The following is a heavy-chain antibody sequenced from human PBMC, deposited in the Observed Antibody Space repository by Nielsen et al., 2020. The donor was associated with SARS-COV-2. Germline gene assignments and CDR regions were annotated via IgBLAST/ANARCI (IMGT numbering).Heavy chain of an antibody. J-gene: IGHJ3*02. Sequence: VQVSCKASGYTFTSYGISWVRQAPGQGLEWMGWISAYNGNTNYAQKFQGRVTMTRDTSTSTVYMELSSLRSEDTAVYYCARDFDDYGGNSRVHAFDIWGQGTMVTVSS. V-gene: IGHV1-18*04. D-gene: IGHD4-23*01. CDR2: ISAYNGNT. CDR3: ARDFDDYGGNSRVHAFDI. CDR1: GYTFTSYG.